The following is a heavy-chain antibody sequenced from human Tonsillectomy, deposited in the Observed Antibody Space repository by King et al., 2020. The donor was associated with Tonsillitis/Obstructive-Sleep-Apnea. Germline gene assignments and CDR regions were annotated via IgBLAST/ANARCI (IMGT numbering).Heavy chain of an antibody. Sequence: QLVQSGGGVVRPGGSLRLSCAASGFTFDDYGMSWVRHAPGKGLEWVSGINWNGGSTSYADSVKGRFTISRDNAKNSLYLQMNSLRAEDTALYYCARTYCSSTSCYTGWFDPWGQGTLVTVSS. D-gene: IGHD2-2*02. CDR2: INWNGGST. CDR3: ARTYCSSTSCYTGWFDP. J-gene: IGHJ5*02. V-gene: IGHV3-20*04. CDR1: GFTFDDYG.